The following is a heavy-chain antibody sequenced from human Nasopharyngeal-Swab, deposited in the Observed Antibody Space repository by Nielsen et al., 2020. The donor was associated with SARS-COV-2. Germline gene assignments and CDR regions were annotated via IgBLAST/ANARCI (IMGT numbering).Heavy chain of an antibody. CDR2: IYYSGST. Sequence: SETLSLTCGVYGGSISSYYWSWIRQPPGKGLEWIGYIYYSGSTNYNPSLKSRVTISVDTSKNQFSLKLSSVTAADTAVYYCARLYGGYSYGYGNYYMDVWGKGTTVTVSS. CDR3: ARLYGGYSYGYGNYYMDV. D-gene: IGHD5-18*01. CDR1: GGSISSYY. V-gene: IGHV4-59*08. J-gene: IGHJ6*03.